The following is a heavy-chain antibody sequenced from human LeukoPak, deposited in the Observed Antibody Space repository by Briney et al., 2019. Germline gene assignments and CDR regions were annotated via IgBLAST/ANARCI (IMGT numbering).Heavy chain of an antibody. CDR1: GYSITSGYH. Sequence: PSETLSLTCSVSGYSITSGYHWTWIRPPPGEGLEWIGNIYHSGSTYKNPSLKSRVTMSVDTPKNQFSLKLTSVTAADTAVYYCARGGGNGGGWVGHYYYMDVWGKGTTVTVS. D-gene: IGHD4-23*01. V-gene: IGHV4-38-2*02. J-gene: IGHJ6*03. CDR3: ARGGGNGGGWVGHYYYMDV. CDR2: IYHSGST.